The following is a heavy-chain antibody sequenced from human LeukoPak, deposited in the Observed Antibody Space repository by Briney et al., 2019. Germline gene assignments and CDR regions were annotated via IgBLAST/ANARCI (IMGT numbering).Heavy chain of an antibody. V-gene: IGHV4-61*02. CDR2: IYTSGST. J-gene: IGHJ5*02. Sequence: PSQTLSLTCTVSGGSISSDTYSWSWVRQPAGKGLEWIGRIYTSGSTNYNPSLKSRVTISVDTSKNQFSLKLNSVTAADTAFYYCARAGGLGTYYPNWFDPWGQGTLVTVS. D-gene: IGHD3-10*01. CDR3: ARAGGLGTYYPNWFDP. CDR1: GGSISSDTYS.